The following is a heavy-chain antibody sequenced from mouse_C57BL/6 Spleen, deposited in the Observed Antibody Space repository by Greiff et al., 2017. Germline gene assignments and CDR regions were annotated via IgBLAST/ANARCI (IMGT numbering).Heavy chain of an antibody. Sequence: QVQLKESGAELVRPGASVTLSCKASGYSFTDYDMHWVKQTPVHGLEWIGAIDPDTGCTAYNQKFKGKAILTADKSSSTAYMELRSLTSEDATVYYYTREEIWGKGTTVTVSS. CDR1: GYSFTDYD. CDR2: IDPDTGCT. V-gene: IGHV1-15*01. J-gene: IGHJ1*03. CDR3: TREEI.